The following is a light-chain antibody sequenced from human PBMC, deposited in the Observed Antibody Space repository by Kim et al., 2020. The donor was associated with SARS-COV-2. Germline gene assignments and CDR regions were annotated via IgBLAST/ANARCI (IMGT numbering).Light chain of an antibody. CDR3: SSRDSSGDRV. CDR1: SLRNYY. J-gene: IGLJ1*01. V-gene: IGLV3-19*01. Sequence: SSELTQDPAVSVALGQTVRITCQGDSLRNYYGSWYQQKPGQAPVLVVYGKNSRPSGIPDRFSGSSSGNAAALTITGAQAEDEADYYCSSRDSSGDRVFGTGTKVNVL. CDR2: GKN.